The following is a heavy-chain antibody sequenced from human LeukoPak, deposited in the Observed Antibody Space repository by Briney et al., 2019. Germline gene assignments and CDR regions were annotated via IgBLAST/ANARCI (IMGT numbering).Heavy chain of an antibody. CDR1: GFTFKIYA. D-gene: IGHD1-14*01. Sequence: GGSLRLSCEASGFTFKIYAIHWVRQAPGQGLEWVAMISHDGGLRYYADSVRDRFTVSRDNSKNTLYLQMNSLRPDDTAVYYCARDNNHWSYDYWGQGTLVTVSS. CDR2: ISHDGGLR. J-gene: IGHJ4*02. V-gene: IGHV3-30*01. CDR3: ARDNNHWSYDY.